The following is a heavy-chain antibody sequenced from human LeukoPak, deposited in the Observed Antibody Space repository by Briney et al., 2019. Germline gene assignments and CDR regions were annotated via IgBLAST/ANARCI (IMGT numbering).Heavy chain of an antibody. CDR1: GGSLSTYY. V-gene: IGHV4-59*01. CDR3: ARSPRGRELRFDY. CDR2: VYYSGST. D-gene: IGHD1-26*01. Sequence: SETLSLTCIVSGGSLSTYYWSWIRQPPGKGLEWIGYVYYSGSTNYNPSLKSRVTISVDTSKNRFSLKLSSVTAADTAVYYCARSPRGRELRFDYWGQGTLVTVSS. J-gene: IGHJ4*02.